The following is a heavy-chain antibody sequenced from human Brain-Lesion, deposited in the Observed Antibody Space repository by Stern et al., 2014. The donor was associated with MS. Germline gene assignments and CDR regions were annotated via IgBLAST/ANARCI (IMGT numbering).Heavy chain of an antibody. Sequence: QVQLQESGPGLVKPSETLSLTCSVSGGPIIDSTYHWGWIRPPPGKGLEWKGIISYSEYSYYTPPLKSGFPISVDTSKNHLSRRRISVTAADTAVYYCARRIRAYNFDYWGQGTLVTVSS. CDR3: ARRIRAYNFDY. CDR1: GGPIIDSTYH. V-gene: IGHV4-39*02. J-gene: IGHJ4*02. CDR2: ISYSEYS. D-gene: IGHD2/OR15-2a*01.